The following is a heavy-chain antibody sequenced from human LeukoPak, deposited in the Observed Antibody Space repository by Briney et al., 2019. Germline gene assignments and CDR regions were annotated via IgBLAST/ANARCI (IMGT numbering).Heavy chain of an antibody. V-gene: IGHV1-8*01. CDR3: ARGSLGYYDSSGKPDDY. D-gene: IGHD3-22*01. CDR1: GYTFTSYD. J-gene: IGHJ4*02. Sequence: ASVKVSCKASGYTFTSYDINWVRQATGQGLEWMGCMNPNSGNTGYAQKFQGRVTMTRNTSISTAYMELSSLRSEDTAVYYCARGSLGYYDSSGKPDDYWGQGTLVTVSS. CDR2: MNPNSGNT.